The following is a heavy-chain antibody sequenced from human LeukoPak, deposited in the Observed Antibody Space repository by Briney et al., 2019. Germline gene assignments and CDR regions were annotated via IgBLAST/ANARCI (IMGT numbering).Heavy chain of an antibody. V-gene: IGHV3-33*01. CDR1: GFTFSTYG. Sequence: PGGSLRLSCAASGFTFSTYGTHWVRQAPGKGLEWVAVIWYDGSIKYYADPVKGRFTISRDNSKNTLYLQMNSLRGEDTAAYYCARASGPFDIWGQGTMVTVSS. D-gene: IGHD3-10*01. CDR2: IWYDGSIK. CDR3: ARASGPFDI. J-gene: IGHJ3*02.